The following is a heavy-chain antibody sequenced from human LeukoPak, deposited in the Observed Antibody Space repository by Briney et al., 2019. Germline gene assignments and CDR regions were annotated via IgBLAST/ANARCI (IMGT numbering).Heavy chain of an antibody. CDR2: IYHSGST. Sequence: SQTPSLTCAVSGGSISSGGYSWSWIRQPPGKGLEWIGYIYHSGSTYYNPSLKNRVTISVDRSKNQFSLKLSSVTAADTAVYYCARERRDGYNPIHFDYWGQGTLVTVSS. CDR3: ARERRDGYNPIHFDY. D-gene: IGHD5-24*01. V-gene: IGHV4-30-2*01. CDR1: GGSISSGGYS. J-gene: IGHJ4*02.